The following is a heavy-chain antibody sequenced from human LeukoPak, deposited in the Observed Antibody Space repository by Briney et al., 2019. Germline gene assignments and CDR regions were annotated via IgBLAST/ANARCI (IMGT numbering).Heavy chain of an antibody. CDR1: GFPFSSFA. Sequence: PGGSLRLFCTASGFPFSSFAMHWVRRATGKGLEWVGCIKSKTDGGTTDYAAPVKGRFTISRDDSKNTLYLQMNNLNTEDTAVYYCTTVHRITGDWGQGTLVTVSS. D-gene: IGHD1-14*01. CDR2: IKSKTDGGTT. V-gene: IGHV3-15*01. J-gene: IGHJ4*02. CDR3: TTVHRITGD.